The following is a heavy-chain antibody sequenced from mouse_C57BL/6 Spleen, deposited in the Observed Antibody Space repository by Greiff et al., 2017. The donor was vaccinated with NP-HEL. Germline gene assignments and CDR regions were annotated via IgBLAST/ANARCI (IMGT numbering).Heavy chain of an antibody. Sequence: EVQGVESGGGLVQPGGSMKLSCVASGFTFSNYWMNWVRQSPEKGLEWVAQIRLKSDNYATHYAESVKGRFTISRDDSKSSVYLQMNNLRAEDTGIYYCTEGFYGDYWGQGTTLTVSS. D-gene: IGHD1-1*01. J-gene: IGHJ2*01. CDR2: IRLKSDNYAT. V-gene: IGHV6-3*01. CDR3: TEGFYGDY. CDR1: GFTFSNYW.